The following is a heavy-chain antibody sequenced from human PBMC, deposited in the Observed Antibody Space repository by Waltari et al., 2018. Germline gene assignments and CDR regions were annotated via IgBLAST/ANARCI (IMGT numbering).Heavy chain of an antibody. V-gene: IGHV3-23*01. D-gene: IGHD1-26*01. J-gene: IGHJ4*02. Sequence: EVQLLESGGGLVQPGGSLRLSCAASGFTFSIYALSWVRQAPGKGLEWVSAISGSGGSTYYADSVKGRFTISRDNSKNTLYLQMNSLRAEDTAVYYCAKDGSHRRIYYFDYWGQGTLVTVSS. CDR3: AKDGSHRRIYYFDY. CDR1: GFTFSIYA. CDR2: ISGSGGST.